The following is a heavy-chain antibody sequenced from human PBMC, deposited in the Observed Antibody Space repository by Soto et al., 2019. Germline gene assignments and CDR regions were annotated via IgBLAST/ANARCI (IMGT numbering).Heavy chain of an antibody. J-gene: IGHJ4*02. Sequence: GGSLRLSCAASGFTFSSYAMSWVRQAPGKGLEWVSAISCSGGSTYYADSVKGRFTISRDNSKNTLYLQMNSLRAEDTAVYYCAKDRHGDSIFDYWGQGTLVTVSS. CDR2: ISCSGGST. CDR3: AKDRHGDSIFDY. V-gene: IGHV3-23*01. CDR1: GFTFSSYA. D-gene: IGHD4-17*01.